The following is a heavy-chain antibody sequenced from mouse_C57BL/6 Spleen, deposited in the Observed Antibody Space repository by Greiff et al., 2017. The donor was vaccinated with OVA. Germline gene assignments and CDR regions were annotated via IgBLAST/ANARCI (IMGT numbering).Heavy chain of an antibody. CDR1: GFTFSDYG. D-gene: IGHD4-1*01. CDR3: ARPELSYFGY. CDR2: ISSGSSTI. V-gene: IGHV5-17*01. Sequence: EVKLVESGGGLVKPGGSLKLSCAASGFTFSDYGMHWVRQAPEKGLEWVAYISSGSSTIYYADTVKGRFTISRDNAKNTLFLQMTSLRSEDTAMYYCARPELSYFGYWGQGTTLTVSS. J-gene: IGHJ2*01.